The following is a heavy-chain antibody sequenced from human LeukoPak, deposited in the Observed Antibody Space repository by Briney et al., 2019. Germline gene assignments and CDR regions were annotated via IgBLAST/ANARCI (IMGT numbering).Heavy chain of an antibody. CDR1: GGSISSSSYY. CDR2: IYYSGST. Sequence: PSETLSLTCTVSGGSISSSSYYWGWIRQPPGKGLEWIGSIYYSGSTNYNPSLKSRVTISVDTSKNQFSLKLSSVTAADTAVYYCARGQVGDSSGYPQFGEYWGQGTLVTVSS. D-gene: IGHD3-22*01. V-gene: IGHV4-39*07. J-gene: IGHJ4*02. CDR3: ARGQVGDSSGYPQFGEY.